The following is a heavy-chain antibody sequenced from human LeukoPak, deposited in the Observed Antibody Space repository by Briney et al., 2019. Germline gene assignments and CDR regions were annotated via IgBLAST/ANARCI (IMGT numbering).Heavy chain of an antibody. Sequence: PGGSLRLSCAASGFTFKKTWMTWVRQAPGKGLEWVANINDDGVEKYYVDSVRGRFTISRDNVKNSLYLQLNSLRAEDTAVYYCARDEVWGQGTLVTVSS. J-gene: IGHJ4*02. CDR2: INDDGVEK. CDR3: ARDEV. V-gene: IGHV3-7*05. CDR1: GFTFKKTW.